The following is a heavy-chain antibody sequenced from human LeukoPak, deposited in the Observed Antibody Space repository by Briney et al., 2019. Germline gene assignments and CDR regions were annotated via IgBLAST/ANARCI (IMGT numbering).Heavy chain of an antibody. V-gene: IGHV4-4*07. CDR1: GGSISSYY. Sequence: SGTLSLTCTVSGGSISSYYWSWIRQPAGKGLEWIGRIYTSGSTNYNPSLKSRVTISIDTSKNQFSLNLKSMTDADTAVYYCARGKTFSSGWFNAFDMWGQGTLVTVSS. D-gene: IGHD6-19*01. CDR3: ARGKTFSSGWFNAFDM. CDR2: IYTSGST. J-gene: IGHJ3*02.